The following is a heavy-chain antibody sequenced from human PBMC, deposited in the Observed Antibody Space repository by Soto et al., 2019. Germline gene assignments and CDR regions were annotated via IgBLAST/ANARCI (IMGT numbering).Heavy chain of an antibody. CDR2: IYHSGST. CDR3: ARGSLPVEQLVPVGGMDV. CDR1: GYSISSGYY. Sequence: NPSETLSLTCAVSGYSISSGYYWGWIRQPPGKGLEWIGSIYHSGSTYYNPSLKSRVTISVDTSKTQFSLKLSSVTAADTAVYYCARGSLPVEQLVPVGGMDVWGQGTTVTVSS. V-gene: IGHV4-38-2*01. D-gene: IGHD6-6*01. J-gene: IGHJ6*02.